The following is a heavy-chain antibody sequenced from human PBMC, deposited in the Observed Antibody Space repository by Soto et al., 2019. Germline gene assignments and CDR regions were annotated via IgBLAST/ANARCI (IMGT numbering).Heavy chain of an antibody. V-gene: IGHV4-59*01. Sequence: PSETLSLTCTVSGGSISSYYWSWIRQPPGKGLEWIGYIYYSGSTNYNPSLKSRVTISVDTSKNQFSLKLSSVTAADTAVYYCARGAYCSSTSCYFHGMDVWGQGTTVTV. CDR1: GGSISSYY. CDR2: IYYSGST. D-gene: IGHD2-2*01. J-gene: IGHJ6*02. CDR3: ARGAYCSSTSCYFHGMDV.